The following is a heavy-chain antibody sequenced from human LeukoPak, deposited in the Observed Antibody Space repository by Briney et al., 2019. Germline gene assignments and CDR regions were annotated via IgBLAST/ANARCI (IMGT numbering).Heavy chain of an antibody. D-gene: IGHD4-17*01. Sequence: SETLSLTCAVSGAFITNSHWWSWARQPPGKGLEWIGEIYHSGTTNYNPSLQSRVTMSVDKSKNQFSLKLSSVAAADTAVYYCATYFYGEYGSYYFDYWGQGTLVTVSS. J-gene: IGHJ4*02. CDR2: IYHSGTT. CDR3: ATYFYGEYGSYYFDY. V-gene: IGHV4-4*02. CDR1: GAFITNSHW.